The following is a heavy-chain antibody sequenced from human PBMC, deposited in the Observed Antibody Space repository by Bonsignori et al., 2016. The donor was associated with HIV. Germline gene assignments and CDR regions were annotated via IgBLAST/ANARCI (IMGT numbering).Heavy chain of an antibody. Sequence: WIRQPPGKGLEWVSSISSSSTYIPYADSVRGRFTISRDNAKNSLSLQMNSLRVDDTAVYYCTRRRYYSSSGDAFDVWGQGTMVTVSS. J-gene: IGHJ3*01. CDR2: ISSSSTYI. D-gene: IGHD6-19*01. CDR3: TRRRYYSSSGDAFDV. V-gene: IGHV3-21*01.